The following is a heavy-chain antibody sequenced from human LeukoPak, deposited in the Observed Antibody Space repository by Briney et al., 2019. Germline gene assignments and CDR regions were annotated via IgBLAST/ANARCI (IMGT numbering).Heavy chain of an antibody. Sequence: GGSLGLSCAASGFTFSSYGMHWVRQAPGKGLEWVAFIRYDGSNKYYADSVKGRFTISRDNSKNTLYLQMNSLRAEDTAVYYCAKDHYDFWSGYQTPFDYWGQGTLVTVSS. D-gene: IGHD3-3*01. V-gene: IGHV3-30*02. CDR3: AKDHYDFWSGYQTPFDY. CDR1: GFTFSSYG. J-gene: IGHJ4*02. CDR2: IRYDGSNK.